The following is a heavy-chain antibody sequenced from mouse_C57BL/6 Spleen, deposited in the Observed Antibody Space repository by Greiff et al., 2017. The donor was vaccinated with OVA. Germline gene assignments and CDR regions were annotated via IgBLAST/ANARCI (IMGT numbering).Heavy chain of an antibody. D-gene: IGHD1-1*01. J-gene: IGHJ4*01. CDR2: IDPETGGT. CDR3: TRDYYGAMDY. V-gene: IGHV1-15*01. CDR1: GYTFTDYE. Sequence: LQESGAELVRPGASVTLSCKASGYTFTDYEMHWVKQTPVHGLEWIGAIDPETGGTAYNQKFKGKAILTADKSSSTAYMELRSLTSEDSAVYYCTRDYYGAMDYWGQGTSVTVSS.